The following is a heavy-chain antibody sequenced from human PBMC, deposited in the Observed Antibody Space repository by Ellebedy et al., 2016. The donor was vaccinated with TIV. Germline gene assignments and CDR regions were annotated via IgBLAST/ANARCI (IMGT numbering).Heavy chain of an antibody. V-gene: IGHV3-53*01. CDR3: ATETGTTDLFYYYGLDV. CDR2: IYNDGTT. D-gene: IGHD1-14*01. CDR1: GFTVSSNY. J-gene: IGHJ6*02. Sequence: GGSLRLSCAASGFTVSSNYMSWVRQAPGKGLECVSVIYNDGTTYYADSVKGRFTISRDNSKNTLYLQMNRLRAEDTAVYYCATETGTTDLFYYYGLDVWGQGTTVTVSS.